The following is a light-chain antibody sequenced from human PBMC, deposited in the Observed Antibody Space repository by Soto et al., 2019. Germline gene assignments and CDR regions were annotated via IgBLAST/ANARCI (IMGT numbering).Light chain of an antibody. J-gene: IGKJ1*01. CDR3: QQSYATPRT. CDR1: QTIGNY. V-gene: IGKV1-39*01. CDR2: AAS. Sequence: IQMTQSPSPLPAPSGARATIPRRASQTIGNYLNWYHQKPGKAPELLIYAASSLQSGVPSRFSGSGSGTDFTLNISSLQPEDFATYYCQQSYATPRTFGQGTKVDIK.